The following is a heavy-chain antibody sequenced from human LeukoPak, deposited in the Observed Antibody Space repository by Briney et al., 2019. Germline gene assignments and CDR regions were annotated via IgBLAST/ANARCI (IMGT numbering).Heavy chain of an antibody. CDR3: AKDRGRYYDSSGYYWGYYFDS. J-gene: IGHJ4*02. D-gene: IGHD3-22*01. Sequence: GGSLRLSCAASGFTFSSYGMHWVRQAPGKGLEWVAVISYDGSNKYYADSVKGRFTISRDNSKNTLYLQMSSLRAEDTAVYYCAKDRGRYYDSSGYYWGYYFDSWGQGILVTVST. CDR2: ISYDGSNK. V-gene: IGHV3-30*18. CDR1: GFTFSSYG.